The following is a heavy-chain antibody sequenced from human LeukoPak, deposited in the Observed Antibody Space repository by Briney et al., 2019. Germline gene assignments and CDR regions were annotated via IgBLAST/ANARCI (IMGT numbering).Heavy chain of an antibody. D-gene: IGHD2-15*01. V-gene: IGHV3-11*01. CDR3: ARVRYCNIGSCRADP. CDR2: ISNSDSSI. Sequence: GGSLTLSCAASGFIFSDYYMSWIRQAPGKGLEWVSYISNSDSSINYADSVKGRFTISRDNAENSLFLHMNSLRAEDTAIYYCARVRYCNIGSCRADPWGQGTLVTVSS. CDR1: GFIFSDYY. J-gene: IGHJ5*02.